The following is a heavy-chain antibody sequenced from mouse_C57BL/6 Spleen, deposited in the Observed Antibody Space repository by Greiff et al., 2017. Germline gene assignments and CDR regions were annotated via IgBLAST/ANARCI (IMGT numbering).Heavy chain of an antibody. V-gene: IGHV5-6*01. CDR3: ARHGGRTEGFAY. CDR2: ISSGGSYT. Sequence: EVKLVESGGDLVKPGGFLKLSCAASGFTFSSYGMSWVRQTPDKRLEWVATISSGGSYTYYPDSVKGRFTISRDNAKNTLYLQMSSLKSEDTAMYYCARHGGRTEGFAYWGQGTLVTVSA. J-gene: IGHJ3*01. CDR1: GFTFSSYG.